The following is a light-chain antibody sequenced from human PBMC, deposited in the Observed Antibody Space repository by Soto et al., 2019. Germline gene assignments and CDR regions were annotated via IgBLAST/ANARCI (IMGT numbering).Light chain of an antibody. CDR1: QSISSSY. CDR3: QQYGSSSWT. J-gene: IGKJ1*01. Sequence: EIVLTQSPGTLSLSPGERATLSCRASQSISSSYLAWYQQKPGQAPRALIYGASSRATGIPDRFSGSGSGTEFTLTISKLEPEDFAVYYCQQYGSSSWTFGQGTKVEIK. CDR2: GAS. V-gene: IGKV3-20*01.